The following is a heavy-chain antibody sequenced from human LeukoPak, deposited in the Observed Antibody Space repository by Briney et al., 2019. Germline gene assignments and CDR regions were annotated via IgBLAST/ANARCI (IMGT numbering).Heavy chain of an antibody. Sequence: GASVKVSCKASGYTFTSYYMHWVRQAPGQGLEWMGIINPSGGSTSYAQKFQGRVTMTRDTSTSTVYMELSSLRSEDTAVYYCARVPHCSSTSCYGYWDLIGAFDIWGQGIMVTVSS. CDR1: GYTFTSYY. J-gene: IGHJ3*02. V-gene: IGHV1-46*01. CDR2: INPSGGST. CDR3: ARVPHCSSTSCYGYWDLIGAFDI. D-gene: IGHD2-2*01.